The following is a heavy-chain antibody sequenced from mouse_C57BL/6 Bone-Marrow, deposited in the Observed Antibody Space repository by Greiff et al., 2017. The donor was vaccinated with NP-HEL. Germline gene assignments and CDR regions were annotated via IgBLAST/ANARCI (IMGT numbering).Heavy chain of an antibody. CDR3: TRDSNYYFDY. CDR2: IDPENGDT. D-gene: IGHD2-5*01. CDR1: GFHIKDAY. J-gene: IGHJ2*01. Sequence: EVQLQQSGAELVRPGASVKLSCPASGFHIKDAYMHWVKPRPEQGLEWIGWIDPENGDTEYASKFQGKATLTADTSSNTAYLQRSSLTSEDTAVYYCTRDSNYYFDYWGQGTTLTVSS. V-gene: IGHV14-4*01.